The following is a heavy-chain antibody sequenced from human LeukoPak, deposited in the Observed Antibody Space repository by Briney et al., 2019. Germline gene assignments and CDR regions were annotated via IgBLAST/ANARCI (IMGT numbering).Heavy chain of an antibody. CDR2: ISSNGGST. Sequence: PGGSLRLSCAASGFTFSSYAMHWVRQAPGKGLEYVSAISSNGGSTYYANSVKGRFTISRDNSKNTLYLQMGSLRAEDMAVYYCARTNVYYYDSSDYYPYFDYWGQGTLVTVSS. V-gene: IGHV3-64*01. D-gene: IGHD3-22*01. CDR3: ARTNVYYYDSSDYYPYFDY. CDR1: GFTFSSYA. J-gene: IGHJ4*02.